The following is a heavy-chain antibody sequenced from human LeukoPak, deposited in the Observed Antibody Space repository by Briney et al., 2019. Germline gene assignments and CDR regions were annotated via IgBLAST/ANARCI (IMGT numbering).Heavy chain of an antibody. CDR2: ISSSGSTI. CDR3: ARARYYYDSSGPDC. J-gene: IGHJ4*02. CDR1: GFTFSDYY. V-gene: IGHV3-11*01. D-gene: IGHD3-22*01. Sequence: PGGSLRLSCAASGFTFSDYYMSWIRQAPGKGLEWVSYISSSGSTIYYADSVKGRFTISRDNAKNSLYLQMNSLRAEDTAVYYCARARYYYDSSGPDCWGQGTLVTVSS.